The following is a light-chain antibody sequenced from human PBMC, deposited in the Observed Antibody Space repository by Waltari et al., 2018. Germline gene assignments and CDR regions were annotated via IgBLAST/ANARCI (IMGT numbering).Light chain of an antibody. CDR1: QGISSW. V-gene: IGKV1-5*01. Sequence: DIQMTQSTSSLSASVGDRGTITCRASQGISSWLAWYQQKPGKAPNLLIYETSNLESGVPSRFSGSGSRTDFALTISSLQPEDFATYYCQQYNSAPFTFGPGTKLDVK. CDR3: QQYNSAPFT. CDR2: ETS. J-gene: IGKJ3*01.